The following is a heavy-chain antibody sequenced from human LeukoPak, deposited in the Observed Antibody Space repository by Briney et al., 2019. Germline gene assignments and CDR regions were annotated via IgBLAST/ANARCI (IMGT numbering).Heavy chain of an antibody. CDR1: GGSISSSSYY. CDR2: IYYSGST. CDR3: ALGLLLDY. J-gene: IGHJ4*02. D-gene: IGHD3-22*01. Sequence: PSETLSLTCTVSGGSISSSSYYRGWIRQPPGKGLEWIGSIYYSGSTYYNPSLKSRVTRSVDTSKNQFSLKLSSVTAADTAVYYCALGLLLDYWGQGTLVTVSS. V-gene: IGHV4-39*01.